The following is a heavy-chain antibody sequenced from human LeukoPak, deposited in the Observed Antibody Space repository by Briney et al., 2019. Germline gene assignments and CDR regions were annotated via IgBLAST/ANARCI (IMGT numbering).Heavy chain of an antibody. J-gene: IGHJ5*02. CDR3: AKAGANWFDP. V-gene: IGHV3-23*01. CDR1: GFTFSGYA. CDR2: ISGSGDDT. Sequence: GGSLRLSCAASGFTFSGYAMSWVRQAPGKGLQWVATISGSGDDTYYADSVKGRFTVSRDNSKNTLYVQMNSLRAEDTAIYYCAKAGANWFDPWGQGTLVTVSS. D-gene: IGHD3-10*01.